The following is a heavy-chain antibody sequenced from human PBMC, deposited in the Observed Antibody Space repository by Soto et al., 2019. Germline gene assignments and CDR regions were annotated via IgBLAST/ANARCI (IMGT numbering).Heavy chain of an antibody. CDR3: ARRIFGVVIIRYYFDY. CDR2: IYYSGST. V-gene: IGHV4-39*01. CDR1: GGSISSSSYY. Sequence: SETLSLTCTVSGGSISSSSYYWGWIRQPPGKGLEWIGSIYYSGSTYYNPSLKSRVTISVDTSKNQFSLKLSSVTAADTAVYYCARRIFGVVIIRYYFDYWGLGTLVTVSS. J-gene: IGHJ4*02. D-gene: IGHD3-3*01.